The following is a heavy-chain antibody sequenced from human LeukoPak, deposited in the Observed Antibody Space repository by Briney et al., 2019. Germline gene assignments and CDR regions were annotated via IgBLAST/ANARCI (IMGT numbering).Heavy chain of an antibody. D-gene: IGHD6-13*01. J-gene: IGHJ6*03. CDR1: GYTFTSYG. CDR2: ISAYNGNT. V-gene: IGHV1-18*01. CDR3: ARVPIAAAGTNYYYYMDV. Sequence: ASVKVSCKASGYTFTSYGISWVRQAPGQGLEWMGWISAYNGNTNYAQKLQGRVTMTTDTSTSTAYMELRSLRSDDTAVYYCARVPIAAAGTNYYYYMDVWGKGTTVTVSS.